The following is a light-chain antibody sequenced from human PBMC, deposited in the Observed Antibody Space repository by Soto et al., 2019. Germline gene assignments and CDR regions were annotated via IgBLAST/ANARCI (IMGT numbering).Light chain of an antibody. CDR1: SSDVGGYNY. J-gene: IGLJ1*01. CDR2: EVS. V-gene: IGLV2-14*01. Sequence: QSALTQPASVSGSTGQSINISCTGTSSDVGGYNYVSWYQQHPGKAPELMIYEVSNRPSGVSNRFSGSKSVHTASLTISGPPSEDEADYFGTSSTSSSPLDVVGAGNKVTGL. CDR3: TSSTSSSPLDV.